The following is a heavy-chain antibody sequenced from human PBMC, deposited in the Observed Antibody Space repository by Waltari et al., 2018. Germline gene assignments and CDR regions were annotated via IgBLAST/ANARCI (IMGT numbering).Heavy chain of an antibody. J-gene: IGHJ6*03. Sequence: QVQLQESGPGLVKPSETLSLTCTVSGGSISSHYWSWIRQPPGKGLEWIGYNYYSGSTNNNPSLKSRVTIAVDTSKNQFSLKLSSVTAADTAVYYCARDLVEGGYYYMDVWGKGTTVTVSS. CDR1: GGSISSHY. D-gene: IGHD1-26*01. V-gene: IGHV4-59*11. CDR2: NYYSGST. CDR3: ARDLVEGGYYYMDV.